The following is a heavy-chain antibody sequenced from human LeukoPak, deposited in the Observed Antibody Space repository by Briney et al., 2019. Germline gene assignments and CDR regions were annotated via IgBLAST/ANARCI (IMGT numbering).Heavy chain of an antibody. CDR1: GFTFSSYA. Sequence: GGSLRLSCAASGFTFSSYAMHWVRQAPGKGLEWVAVISYDGSNKYYADSVKGRFTISRDNAKNSLYLQMNSLRAEDTAVYYCARDRSPGNFDYWGQGTLVTVSS. J-gene: IGHJ4*02. D-gene: IGHD3-10*01. CDR3: ARDRSPGNFDY. V-gene: IGHV3-30*04. CDR2: ISYDGSNK.